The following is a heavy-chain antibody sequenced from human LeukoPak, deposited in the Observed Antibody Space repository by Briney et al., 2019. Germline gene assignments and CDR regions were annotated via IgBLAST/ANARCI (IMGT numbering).Heavy chain of an antibody. V-gene: IGHV4-34*01. CDR3: ARARAKKTRGYFDY. J-gene: IGHJ4*02. CDR2: INHSGST. D-gene: IGHD3-10*01. CDR1: GGSFSGYY. Sequence: SEXLSLTCAVYGGSFSGYYWRWVGQPRGKGREGIGEINHSGSTNYNPSLKRRGTISVETTKKKCSLKLSSVTAADTAVYYCARARAKKTRGYFDYWGQGTLVTVSS.